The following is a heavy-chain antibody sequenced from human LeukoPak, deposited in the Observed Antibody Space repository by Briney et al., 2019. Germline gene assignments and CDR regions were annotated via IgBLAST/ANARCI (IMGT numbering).Heavy chain of an antibody. CDR2: IKSKTDGGTT. V-gene: IGHV3-15*01. CDR3: TTEGYCSGGDCYSYDN. Sequence: PGGSLRLSCAASGFTFSSAWLSWVRQGRGKGLEWVASIKSKTDGGTTDYAAPVKGRFTISRDDSKSKLYLQMNSLKTEDTAVYYCTTEGYCSGGDCYSYDNWGQGTLVTVSS. CDR1: GFTFSSAW. J-gene: IGHJ4*02. D-gene: IGHD2-15*01.